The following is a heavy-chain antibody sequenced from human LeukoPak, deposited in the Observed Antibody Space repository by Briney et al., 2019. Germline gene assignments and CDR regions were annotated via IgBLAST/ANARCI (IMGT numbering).Heavy chain of an antibody. CDR1: GYTFTGYY. Sequence: ASVKVSCKASGYTFTGYYMHWVRQAPGQGLEWMGRINPNSGGTNYAQKFQGRVTMTRDTSISTAYMELSRLRSDDTAVYYCARGTTVTTLRFDYWGQGTLVTVSS. V-gene: IGHV1-2*06. J-gene: IGHJ4*02. D-gene: IGHD4-17*01. CDR3: ARGTTVTTLRFDY. CDR2: INPNSGGT.